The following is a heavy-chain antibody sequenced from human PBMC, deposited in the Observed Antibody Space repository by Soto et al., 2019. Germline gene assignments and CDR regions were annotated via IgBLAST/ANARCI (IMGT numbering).Heavy chain of an antibody. V-gene: IGHV3-23*01. CDR1: GFTFSSYA. J-gene: IGHJ4*02. CDR3: ATSSHCSGGSCWGVFDY. CDR2: ISGSGGST. D-gene: IGHD2-15*01. Sequence: GESLRLSCAASGFTFSSYAMSWVRQAPGKGLEWVSAISGSGGSTYYADSVKGRFTISRDNSKNTLYLQMNSLRAEDTAVYYCATSSHCSGGSCWGVFDYWGQGTLVTVSS.